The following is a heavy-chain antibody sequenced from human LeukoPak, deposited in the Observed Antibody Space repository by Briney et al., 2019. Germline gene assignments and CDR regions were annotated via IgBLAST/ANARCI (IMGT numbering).Heavy chain of an antibody. CDR3: AGADSSGWNDAFDI. CDR2: IYYSGST. J-gene: IGHJ3*02. V-gene: IGHV4-61*08. CDR1: GGSISSGGYY. Sequence: PSQTLSLTCTVSGGSISSGGYYWSWIRQHPGKGLEWIGYIYYSGSTNYNPSLKSRVTISVDTSKNQFSLKLSSVTAADTAVYYCAGADSSGWNDAFDIWGQGTMVTVSS. D-gene: IGHD6-19*01.